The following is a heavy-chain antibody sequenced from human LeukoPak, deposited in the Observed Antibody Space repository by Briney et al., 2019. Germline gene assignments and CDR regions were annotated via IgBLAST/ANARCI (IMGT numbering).Heavy chain of an antibody. Sequence: GGSLRLSCAASGFTFSSYSMNWVRQAPGKGLEWVSSISPTGNYIYYSDSVKGRFTISRDNAKNSLYLQMNSLRAEDTAVYYCASGPLISYNSSTYPPFDYWGQGTLVTVSS. CDR1: GFTFSSYS. D-gene: IGHD6-6*01. V-gene: IGHV3-21*01. CDR2: ISPTGNYI. J-gene: IGHJ4*02. CDR3: ASGPLISYNSSTYPPFDY.